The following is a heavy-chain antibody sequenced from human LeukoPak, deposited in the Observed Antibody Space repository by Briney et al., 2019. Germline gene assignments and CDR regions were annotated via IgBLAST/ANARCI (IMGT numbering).Heavy chain of an antibody. CDR2: MNPNSGNT. D-gene: IGHD6-6*01. Sequence: GASVKVSCKASGGTFSSYAISWVRQAPGQGLEWMGWMNPNSGNTGYAQKFQGRVTITRNTSITTAYMELSSLRSEDTAVYYCARFLSAARRGNWFDPWGQGTLVTVSS. CDR3: ARFLSAARRGNWFDP. V-gene: IGHV1-8*03. J-gene: IGHJ5*02. CDR1: GGTFSSYA.